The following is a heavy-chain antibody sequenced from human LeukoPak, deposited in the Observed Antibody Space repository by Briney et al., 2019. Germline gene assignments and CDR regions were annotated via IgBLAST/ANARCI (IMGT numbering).Heavy chain of an antibody. J-gene: IGHJ5*02. V-gene: IGHV3-23*01. CDR1: GFTFSSYA. CDR2: ISGSGGST. CDR3: AKVVLSSRMVPLLVGWFDP. D-gene: IGHD2-8*02. Sequence: GGSLRLSCAASGFTFSSYAMSWVRQAPGKGLEWVSAISGSGGSTYYADSVKGRFTISRDNSKNTLYLQMNSLRAEDTAVYYCAKVVLSSRMVPLLVGWFDPWGQGTLVTVSS.